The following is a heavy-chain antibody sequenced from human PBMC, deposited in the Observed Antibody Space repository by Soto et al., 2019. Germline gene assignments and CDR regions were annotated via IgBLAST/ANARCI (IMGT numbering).Heavy chain of an antibody. V-gene: IGHV3-66*01. Sequence: EVQLVESGGGLVQPGGSLRLSCAASGFTVSSNYMSWVRQAPGKGLEWVSVIYSGGSTYYADSVKGRFTISRDNSKNTLYHQMNSLRAEDTAVYYCAREGYSSSWVGYYCYRDVWGKGTTVTVSS. J-gene: IGHJ6*03. D-gene: IGHD6-6*01. CDR2: IYSGGST. CDR3: AREGYSSSWVGYYCYRDV. CDR1: GFTVSSNY.